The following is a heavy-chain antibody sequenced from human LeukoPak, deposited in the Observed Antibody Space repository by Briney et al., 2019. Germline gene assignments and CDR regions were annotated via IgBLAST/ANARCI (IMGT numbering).Heavy chain of an antibody. V-gene: IGHV1-69*05. D-gene: IGHD5-18*01. CDR1: GGTFISYA. J-gene: IGHJ6*03. CDR3: ARGGDRGYSYGLGYYYMDV. Sequence: SVNVSCTASGGTFISYAISWVRQAPGQRLEWMGGIIPIFGTANYAQKFQGRVTITTDESTSTAYMELSSLRSEDTAVYYCARGGDRGYSYGLGYYYMDVWGKGTTVTVSS. CDR2: IIPIFGTA.